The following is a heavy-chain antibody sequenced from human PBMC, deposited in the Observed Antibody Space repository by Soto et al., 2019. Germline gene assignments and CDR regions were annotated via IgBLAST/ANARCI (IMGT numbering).Heavy chain of an antibody. Sequence: GGSLRLSCAASGFTFRSYAMTWVRQAPGKGLEWVSVISYNGDNTYYADSVKGRFTVSRDNSKDTVHLQMSSLRAEDTAIYYCARYIRGPTVFYFDFWGPGILVTVSS. V-gene: IGHV3-23*01. D-gene: IGHD3-3*02. CDR3: ARYIRGPTVFYFDF. J-gene: IGHJ4*02. CDR2: ISYNGDNT. CDR1: GFTFRSYA.